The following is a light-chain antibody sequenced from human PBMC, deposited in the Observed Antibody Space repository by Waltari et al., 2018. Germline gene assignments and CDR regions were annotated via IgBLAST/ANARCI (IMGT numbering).Light chain of an antibody. CDR3: LQSSQWPYA. V-gene: IGKV2-30*02. J-gene: IGKJ2*01. Sequence: DVVMTPSPLSLAVTLGQPASISCWSSQSLVQSDGNTFLNWCHQRPGQAPRSLSYKVSSRASGVPDRFSGSGSGTYFTLKISRVEAEDVGIFYCLQSSQWPYAFGQGTKLEIK. CDR1: QSLVQSDGNTF. CDR2: KVS.